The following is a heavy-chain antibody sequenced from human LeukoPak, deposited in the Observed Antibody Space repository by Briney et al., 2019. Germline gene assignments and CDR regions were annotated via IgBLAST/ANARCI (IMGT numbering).Heavy chain of an antibody. D-gene: IGHD6-6*01. Sequence: GGSLRLSCAASGFTFSSYAMYWVRQAPEKGLEWVSGISGSGGSTYYADSVKGRFTISRENSKNTLYLQMHSLRAEDTAVSYCAKDRAYSSSSASVFDYWGQGTLVTVSS. CDR1: GFTFSSYA. CDR2: ISGSGGST. CDR3: AKDRAYSSSSASVFDY. V-gene: IGHV3-23*01. J-gene: IGHJ4*02.